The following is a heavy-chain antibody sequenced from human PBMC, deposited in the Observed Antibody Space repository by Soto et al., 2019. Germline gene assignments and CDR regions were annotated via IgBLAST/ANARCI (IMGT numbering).Heavy chain of an antibody. J-gene: IGHJ6*02. CDR3: AKDLHWFAMDV. V-gene: IGHV3-23*01. Sequence: EVQLLESGGGLVQPGGSLSLSCVASGFPFSNYYMAWVRQAPGKGLEGVAVISGSEDNIHYADSVKGRFTISRDNSMNTLYLQMNSLRADDTAIYYCAKDLHWFAMDVWGQGTTVTVSS. CDR1: GFPFSNYY. D-gene: IGHD3-10*01. CDR2: ISGSEDNI.